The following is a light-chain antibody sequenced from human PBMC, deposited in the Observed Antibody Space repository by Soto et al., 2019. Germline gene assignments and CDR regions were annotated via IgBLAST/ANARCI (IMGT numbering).Light chain of an antibody. CDR3: QQSYSTART. Sequence: DIQMTQSPSSLSASVGDRVTITCRASQSISNYLNWYQQKPGKAPKLLMYAASSLQSGVPSRFGGSGSGTDFTLTISSLQPEDFATFYCQQSYSTARTFGQGTKVDIK. J-gene: IGKJ1*01. CDR2: AAS. V-gene: IGKV1-39*01. CDR1: QSISNY.